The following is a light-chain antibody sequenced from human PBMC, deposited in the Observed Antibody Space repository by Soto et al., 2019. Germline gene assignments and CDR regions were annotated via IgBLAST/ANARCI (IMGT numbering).Light chain of an antibody. J-gene: IGKJ4*01. CDR2: ASS. V-gene: IGKV1-6*01. CDR1: QGIRDD. Sequence: AIQMTQSPSSLSASVGDRVTITCRASQGIRDDLGWYQQKPGKAPKLLIYASSILQSGVPSRFSGSGFGTDFTLTISSLQPEDFATYYCQQDYSYPLTFGGGTKVEIK. CDR3: QQDYSYPLT.